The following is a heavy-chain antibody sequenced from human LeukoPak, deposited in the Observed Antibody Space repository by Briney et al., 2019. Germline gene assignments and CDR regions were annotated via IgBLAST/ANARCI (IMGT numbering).Heavy chain of an antibody. Sequence: ASVKVSCKASGYTFTGYYMHWVRQAPGQGLEWMGWINPNSDGTNYAQKFQGRVTMTRDTSISTAYMELSRLRSDDTAVYYCARSRSSGYWVALDAFDIWGQGTMVTVSS. V-gene: IGHV1-2*02. J-gene: IGHJ3*02. CDR2: INPNSDGT. D-gene: IGHD3-22*01. CDR1: GYTFTGYY. CDR3: ARSRSSGYWVALDAFDI.